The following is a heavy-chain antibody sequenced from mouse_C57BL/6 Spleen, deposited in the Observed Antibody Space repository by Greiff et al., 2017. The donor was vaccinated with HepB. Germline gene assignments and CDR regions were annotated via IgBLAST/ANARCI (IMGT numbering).Heavy chain of an antibody. CDR1: GYTFTSYG. J-gene: IGHJ4*01. CDR3: ARGATPMDY. D-gene: IGHD1-1*01. Sequence: VKLQQSGAELARPGASVKLSCKASGYTFTSYGISWVKQRTGQGLEWIGEIYPRSGNTYYNEKFKGKATLTADKSSSTAYMELRSLTSEDSAVYFCARGATPMDYWGQGTSVTVSS. V-gene: IGHV1-81*01. CDR2: IYPRSGNT.